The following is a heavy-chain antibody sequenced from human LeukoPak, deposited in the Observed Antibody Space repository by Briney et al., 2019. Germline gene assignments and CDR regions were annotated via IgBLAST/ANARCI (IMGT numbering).Heavy chain of an antibody. CDR2: ISSSGSTI. CDR3: ARDYSSSWHVPHSLYYYYGMDV. V-gene: IGHV3-48*03. D-gene: IGHD6-13*01. Sequence: GGSLRLSCAASGFTFSSYEMNWVRQAPGKGLEWVSYISSSGSTIYYADSVKGRFTISRDNAKNSLYLQMNSLRAEDTAVYYCARDYSSSWHVPHSLYYYYGMDVWGQGTTVTVSS. J-gene: IGHJ6*02. CDR1: GFTFSSYE.